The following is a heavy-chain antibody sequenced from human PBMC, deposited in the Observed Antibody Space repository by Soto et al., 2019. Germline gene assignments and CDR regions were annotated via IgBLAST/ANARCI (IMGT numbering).Heavy chain of an antibody. Sequence: QVHLQESGPGLVKPSGTLSLTCAVSGDSISSDRWWSWVRQPPGKGLEWIGEIYHSGSTNPNPSLRSRGTLSVDKSKNQFSLQLSSVTAADTAVYYCARGPSTRGRLDYWGQGILVTVSS. CDR3: ARGPSTRGRLDY. CDR2: IYHSGST. CDR1: GDSISSDRW. V-gene: IGHV4-4*02. J-gene: IGHJ4*02. D-gene: IGHD3-16*01.